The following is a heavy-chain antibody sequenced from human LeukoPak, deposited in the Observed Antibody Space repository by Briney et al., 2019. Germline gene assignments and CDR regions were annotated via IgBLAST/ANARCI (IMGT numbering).Heavy chain of an antibody. J-gene: IGHJ6*03. D-gene: IGHD2-21*02. CDR1: GGTFSSYA. CDR2: IIPIFGTA. V-gene: IGHV1-69*06. CDR3: ARGPRVVGCGGDCYSYYYYYYMDV. Sequence: GASVKVSCKASGGTFSSYAISWVRQAPGQGLEWMGGIIPIFGTANYAQKFQGRVTITADKSTSTAYMELSSLRSEDTAVYYCARGPRVVGCGGDCYSYYYYYYMDVWGKGTTVTVSS.